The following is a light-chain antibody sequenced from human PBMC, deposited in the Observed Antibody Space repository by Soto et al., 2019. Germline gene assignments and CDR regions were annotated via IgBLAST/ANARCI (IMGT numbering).Light chain of an antibody. CDR3: ATWDSSLSAGV. J-gene: IGLJ2*01. CDR2: DND. Sequence: QSVLTQPPSVSAAPGQTVTISCSGSSSNIGNNYVFWYQQLPGTAPKLLIYDNDKRPSGIPDRFSGSKSSTSATLGITGLQTGDEADYYCATWDSSLSAGVFGGGTKVTVL. CDR1: SSNIGNNY. V-gene: IGLV1-51*01.